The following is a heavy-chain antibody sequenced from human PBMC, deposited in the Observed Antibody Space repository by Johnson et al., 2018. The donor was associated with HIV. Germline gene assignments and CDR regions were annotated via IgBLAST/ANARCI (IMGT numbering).Heavy chain of an antibody. V-gene: IGHV3-30*04. CDR3: ATGVGAKTLTDAFDI. J-gene: IGHJ3*02. Sequence: QVQLVESGGGVVQPGRSLRLSCAASGFTFSSYAMHWVRQAPGKGLEWVAVISYDGSEKYFADSVKGRFTISRDSSKNTLYLQINSLRAEDTAVYYCATGVGAKTLTDAFDIWGQGTMVTVSS. D-gene: IGHD1-26*01. CDR2: ISYDGSEK. CDR1: GFTFSSYA.